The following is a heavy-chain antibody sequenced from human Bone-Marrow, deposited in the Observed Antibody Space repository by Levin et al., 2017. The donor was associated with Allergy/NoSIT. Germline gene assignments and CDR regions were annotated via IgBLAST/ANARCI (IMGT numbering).Heavy chain of an antibody. V-gene: IGHV2-5*02. J-gene: IGHJ5*02. CDR3: AHRSPSLFDP. Sequence: ESGPTLVKPTQTLTLTCTFSGFSLSDRGVSVAWIRQPPGKALEWLALIFWDDDKRYSPVLKSRLTITKDISKNQVVLTVTNVDPADTATYFCAHRSPSLFDPWGQGLLVSVST. CDR1: GFSLSDRGVS. CDR2: IFWDDDK.